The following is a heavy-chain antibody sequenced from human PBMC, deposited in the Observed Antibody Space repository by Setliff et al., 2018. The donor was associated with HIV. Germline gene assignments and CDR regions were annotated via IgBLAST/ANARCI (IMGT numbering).Heavy chain of an antibody. J-gene: IGHJ5*02. CDR2: IYPGGSV. D-gene: IGHD4-17*01. V-gene: IGHV3-66*02. CDR3: AKLTRLKASFPTDYLDP. CDR1: RLTLSSNY. Sequence: PGGSLRLSCTASRLTLSSNYMTWVRQSPGKGLEWVSTIYPGGSVYYADSIKGRFSISRENAKNTIYLQMHSLTTEDTAVYFCAKLTRLKASFPTDYLDPWGQGTLVTSPQ.